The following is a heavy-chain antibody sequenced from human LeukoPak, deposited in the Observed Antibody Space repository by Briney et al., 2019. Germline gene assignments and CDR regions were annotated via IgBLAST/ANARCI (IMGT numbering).Heavy chain of an antibody. Sequence: ASVTVSCKASGGTFSSYAISWVRQAPGQGLEWMGGIIPIFGTANYAQKFQGRVTITTDESTSTAYMELSSLRSEDTAVYYCARGGSSSWPSPFDYWGQGTLVTVSS. D-gene: IGHD6-13*01. CDR3: ARGGSSSWPSPFDY. J-gene: IGHJ4*02. CDR2: IIPIFGTA. CDR1: GGTFSSYA. V-gene: IGHV1-69*05.